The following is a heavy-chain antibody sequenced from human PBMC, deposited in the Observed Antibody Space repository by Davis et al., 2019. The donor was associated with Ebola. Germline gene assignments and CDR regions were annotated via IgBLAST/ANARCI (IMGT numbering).Heavy chain of an antibody. J-gene: IGHJ6*02. Sequence: ASVKVSCKASGYTFTSYYMHWVRQAPGQGLEWMGIINPSGGSTSYAQKFQGRVTMTRDTSTSTVYMELSSLRSEDTALYYCAKDTYSSSWYGGYYYYGMDVWGQGTTVTVSS. CDR2: INPSGGST. V-gene: IGHV1-46*01. D-gene: IGHD6-13*01. CDR3: AKDTYSSSWYGGYYYYGMDV. CDR1: GYTFTSYY.